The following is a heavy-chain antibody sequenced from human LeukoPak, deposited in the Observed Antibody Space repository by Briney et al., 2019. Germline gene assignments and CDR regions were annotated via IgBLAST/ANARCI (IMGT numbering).Heavy chain of an antibody. CDR2: INPSGGST. CDR1: GYTFTSYY. CDR3: ARTPPGYYYGSGSYDY. V-gene: IGHV1-46*01. Sequence: ASVKVSCKASGYTFTSYYMHWVRQAPGQGLEWMGIINPSGGSTSYAQKFQGRVTVTRDTSTSTVYMELSSLRSEDTAVYCCARTPPGYYYGSGSYDYWGQGTLVTVSS. J-gene: IGHJ4*02. D-gene: IGHD3-10*01.